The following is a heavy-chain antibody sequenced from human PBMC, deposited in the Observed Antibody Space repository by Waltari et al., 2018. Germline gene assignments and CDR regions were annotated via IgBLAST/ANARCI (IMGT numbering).Heavy chain of an antibody. CDR3: ALDTGALWMDV. CDR2: INPSGGSA. Sequence: QVQLVQSGAEVKKPGASVKISCKTSEYTFTSSYIHWVRQAPGQGLGWMGIINPSGGSAIYAQKFQCRVTMTRDTSTSTVYMELSSLRSEDTAVYYCALDTGALWMDVWGQWTTVTVSS. CDR1: EYTFTSSY. D-gene: IGHD2-21*01. V-gene: IGHV1-46*01. J-gene: IGHJ6*02.